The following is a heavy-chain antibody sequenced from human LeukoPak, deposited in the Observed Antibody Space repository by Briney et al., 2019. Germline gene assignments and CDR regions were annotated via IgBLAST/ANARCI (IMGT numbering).Heavy chain of an antibody. CDR3: ARDLWFGEYYYYMDV. J-gene: IGHJ6*03. CDR1: GGTFSSYA. D-gene: IGHD3-10*01. V-gene: IGHV1-69*05. Sequence: ASVKVSCKASGGTFSSYAISWVRQAPGQGLEWMGGNIPIFGTANYAQKFQGRVTITTDESTSTAYMELSSLRSEDTAVYYCARDLWFGEYYYYMDVWGKGTTVTVSS. CDR2: NIPIFGTA.